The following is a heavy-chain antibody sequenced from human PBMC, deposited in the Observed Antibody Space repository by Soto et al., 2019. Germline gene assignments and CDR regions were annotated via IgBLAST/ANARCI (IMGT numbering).Heavy chain of an antibody. D-gene: IGHD4-17*01. V-gene: IGHV3-53*01. CDR1: GFTVSSDY. J-gene: IGHJ5*02. CDR3: ARAYGGNPALFDP. CDR2: IYIGGST. Sequence: PGGSLRLSCAASGFTVSSDYMSWVRQAPGKGLEWVSVIYIGGSTYYADSVKGRFTFSRDNSKNTLYLQMNSLRAEDTAVYYCARAYGGNPALFDPWGQGTLVTVSS.